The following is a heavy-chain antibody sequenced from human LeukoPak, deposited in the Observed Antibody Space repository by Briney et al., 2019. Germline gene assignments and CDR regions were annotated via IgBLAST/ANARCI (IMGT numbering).Heavy chain of an antibody. J-gene: IGHJ3*02. CDR3: ASESGYSSGWYWGDDAFDI. CDR2: ISAYNGNT. D-gene: IGHD6-19*01. V-gene: IGHV1-18*01. CDR1: GYTFTSYG. Sequence: ASVKVSCKASGYTFTSYGISWVRQAPGQGLEWMGWISAYNGNTNYAQKLQGRVTMTTDTSTSTAYMELRSLRSDDTAVYYCASESGYSSGWYWGDDAFDIWGQGTMVTVSS.